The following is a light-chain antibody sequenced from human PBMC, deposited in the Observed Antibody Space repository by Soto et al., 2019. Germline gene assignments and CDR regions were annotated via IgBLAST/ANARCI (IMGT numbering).Light chain of an antibody. CDR1: SSDVGSYNL. Sequence: QSALTHPASVSGSPGQSITISCTGTSSDVGSYNLVSWYQQHPGKAPKLMIYEGSKRPSGVSNRFSGSKSGNTASLTISGLQAEDEADYYCCSYAGSSTFDVVFGGGTQLTVL. CDR2: EGS. CDR3: CSYAGSSTFDVV. V-gene: IGLV2-23*03. J-gene: IGLJ2*01.